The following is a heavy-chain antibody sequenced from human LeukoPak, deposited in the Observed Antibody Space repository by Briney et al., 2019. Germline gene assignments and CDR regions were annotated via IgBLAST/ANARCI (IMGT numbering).Heavy chain of an antibody. D-gene: IGHD3-22*01. V-gene: IGHV1-69*05. CDR2: IIPIFGTA. Sequence: SVKVSCKASGGTFSSYAIGWVRQAPGQGLEWMGRIIPIFGTANYAQKFQGRVTITTDESTSTAYMELSSLRSEDTAVYYCARSPYDSSGYYYNYFQHWGQGTLVTVSS. J-gene: IGHJ1*01. CDR3: ARSPYDSSGYYYNYFQH. CDR1: GGTFSSYA.